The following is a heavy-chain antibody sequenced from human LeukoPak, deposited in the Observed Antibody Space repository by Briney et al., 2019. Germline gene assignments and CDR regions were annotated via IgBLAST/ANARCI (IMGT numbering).Heavy chain of an antibody. V-gene: IGHV3-9*01. J-gene: IGHJ3*02. CDR1: GFTFDDYA. CDR2: ISWNSGSI. Sequence: GGSLRLSCAASGFTFDDYAMHWVRQAPGKGLEWVSGISWNSGSIGYADSVKGRFTISRDNAKNSLYLQMNSLRAEDTALYYCAKDIRSYLVDAFDIWGQGTMVTVSS. CDR3: AKDIRSYLVDAFDI. D-gene: IGHD3-10*01.